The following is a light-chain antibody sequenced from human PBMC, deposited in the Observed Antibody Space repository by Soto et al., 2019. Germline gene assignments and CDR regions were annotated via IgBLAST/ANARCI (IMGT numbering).Light chain of an antibody. CDR1: QGIRND. CDR2: VAS. Sequence: DIQMTQSPSSLSASVGDRVTITCRASQGIRNDLSWYQQKPGEAPKRLVYVASSLDGGVPARFSGSGYGTEFTLTISSLQTEDFATYYCLQQNNYPRTFGQGTKVDIK. V-gene: IGKV1-17*01. CDR3: LQQNNYPRT. J-gene: IGKJ2*01.